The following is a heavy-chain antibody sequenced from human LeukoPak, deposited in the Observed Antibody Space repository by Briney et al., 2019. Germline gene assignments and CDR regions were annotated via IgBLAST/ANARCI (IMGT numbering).Heavy chain of an antibody. CDR1: GFTFSSYW. CDR3: ARLDYNSYSMGV. Sequence: GSLRLSCAASGFTFSSYWMHWIRQPPGKGLEWIGSIHYSGTTYYNPSLKSRVTISVDTSKNQFSLKLSSVTAADTAVYYCARLDYNSYSMGVWGQGTTVTVSS. J-gene: IGHJ6*02. CDR2: IHYSGTT. V-gene: IGHV4-39*01. D-gene: IGHD2-2*03.